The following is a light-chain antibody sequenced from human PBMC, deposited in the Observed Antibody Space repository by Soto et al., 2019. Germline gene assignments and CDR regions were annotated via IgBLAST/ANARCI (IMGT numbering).Light chain of an antibody. J-gene: IGLJ1*01. CDR2: RDY. V-gene: IGLV3-9*01. CDR1: DIGGNN. CDR3: QVWDNRGYV. Sequence: SYELTQPLSVSVALGQTATITCGGNDIGGNNVHWYQQKPGQAPVLVIYRDYNRPSGIPERFSGSNSGHTATLTISRVQPGDEADYYCQVWDNRGYVFGTGTKVTVL.